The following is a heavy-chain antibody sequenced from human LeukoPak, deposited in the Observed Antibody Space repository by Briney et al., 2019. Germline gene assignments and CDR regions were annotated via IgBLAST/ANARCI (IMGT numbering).Heavy chain of an antibody. CDR2: IKRDGSEK. D-gene: IGHD6-19*01. J-gene: IGHJ4*02. CDR3: ARLGPASSGWPESFDY. Sequence: PGGSLRLSCAASGFTFNSYWMNWVRQAPGKGLEWVANIKRDGSEKYYVDSVKGRFTISRDSAKNSLDLQMNSLRVEDTAVYYCARLGPASSGWPESFDYWGQGTLVTVSS. V-gene: IGHV3-7*03. CDR1: GFTFNSYW.